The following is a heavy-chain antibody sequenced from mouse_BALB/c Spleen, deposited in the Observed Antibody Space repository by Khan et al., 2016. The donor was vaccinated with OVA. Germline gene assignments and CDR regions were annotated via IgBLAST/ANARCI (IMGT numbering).Heavy chain of an antibody. CDR1: GFTFSRYA. CDR3: ARPYAMDY. J-gene: IGHJ4*01. Sequence: EVMLVESGGGLVKPGGSLKLSCAASGFTFSRYAMSWVRQTPEKRLEWVASISSGGSTYYPDSVKGRFTISRDNARNILYLQMSSLRSEDTAMYYCARPYAMDYWGQGTSVTVSS. CDR2: ISSGGST. V-gene: IGHV5-6-5*01.